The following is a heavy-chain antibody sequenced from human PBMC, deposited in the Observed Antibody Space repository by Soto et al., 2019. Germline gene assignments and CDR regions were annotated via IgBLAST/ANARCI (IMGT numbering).Heavy chain of an antibody. J-gene: IGHJ4*02. CDR2: ISGSGGST. V-gene: IGHV3-23*01. Sequence: GSLSLSCAASGFTFSSYAMSWVRQAPGKGLEWASAISGSGGSTYYADSVKGRFTISRDNSKNTLYLQMNSLRAEDTAVYYCAKDKHLYGSGSPFDYWGQGTLVTVSS. CDR1: GFTFSSYA. D-gene: IGHD3-10*01. CDR3: AKDKHLYGSGSPFDY.